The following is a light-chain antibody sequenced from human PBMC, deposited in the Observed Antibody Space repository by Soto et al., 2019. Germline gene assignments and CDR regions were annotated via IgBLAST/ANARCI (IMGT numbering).Light chain of an antibody. CDR3: ISYASTSTAV. J-gene: IGLJ1*01. V-gene: IGLV2-14*01. CDR1: SSDVGAYNY. CDR2: EVN. Sequence: QSALTQPASVSGSPGQSITISCTGTSSDVGAYNYVSWYQQHPGKAPKLMIYEVNSRPSGVSNRFSGSKSGITASLTISGLQAEDETDYYCISYASTSTAVFRSGTKLTVL.